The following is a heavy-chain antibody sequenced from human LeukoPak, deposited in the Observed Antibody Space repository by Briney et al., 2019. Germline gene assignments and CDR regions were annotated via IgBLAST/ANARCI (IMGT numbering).Heavy chain of an antibody. J-gene: IGHJ4*02. CDR3: AGDYDSSGYYYGFDY. Sequence: GGSLRLSCAASGFTFSSYWMSWVRQAPGKGLEWVAFIRYDGSNKYYADSVKGRFSISRDNSKNTLYLQMNSLRAEDTAVYYCAGDYDSSGYYYGFDYWGQGTLVTVSS. CDR2: IRYDGSNK. D-gene: IGHD3-22*01. CDR1: GFTFSSYW. V-gene: IGHV3-30*02.